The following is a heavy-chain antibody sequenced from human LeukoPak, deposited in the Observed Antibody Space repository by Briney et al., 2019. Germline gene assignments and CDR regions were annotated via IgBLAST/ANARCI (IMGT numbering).Heavy chain of an antibody. CDR2: ISGGGRST. J-gene: IGHJ4*02. V-gene: IGHV3-23*01. Sequence: PGGSLRLSCAASRFTFSSYAMSWVRQAPGKGLEWVSTISGGGRSTDYADSVKGQFTISRDNSKNTLYLQINSLRAEDTAVYYCARERYFDYWGQGTLVTVSS. CDR1: RFTFSSYA. CDR3: ARERYFDY.